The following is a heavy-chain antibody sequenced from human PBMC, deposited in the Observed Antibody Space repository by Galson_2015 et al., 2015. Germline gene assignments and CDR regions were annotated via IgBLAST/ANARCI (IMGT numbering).Heavy chain of an antibody. V-gene: IGHV5-51*01. CDR1: GYSFTSYW. Sequence: QSGAEVKKPGESLKISCKGSGYSFTSYWIGWVRQMPGKGLEWTGIIYPGDSDTRYSPSFQGQVTISADKSISTAYLQWSSLKASDTAMYYCARHNSSTSSDESYYYYGMDVWGQGTTVTVSS. J-gene: IGHJ6*02. D-gene: IGHD2-2*01. CDR2: IYPGDSDT. CDR3: ARHNSSTSSDESYYYYGMDV.